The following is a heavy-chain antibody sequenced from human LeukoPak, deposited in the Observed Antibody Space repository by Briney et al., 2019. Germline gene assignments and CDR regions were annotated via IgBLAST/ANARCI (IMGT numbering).Heavy chain of an antibody. D-gene: IGHD3-16*02. Sequence: PSENLSLTCTVSGGSISSYYWSWIRQPPGKGLEWIGYIYYSGSTNYNPSLKSRVTISVDTSKNQFSLKLSSVTAADTAVYYCARTIAGGSYRYPYWFDPWGQGTLVTVSS. CDR2: IYYSGST. CDR3: ARTIAGGSYRYPYWFDP. J-gene: IGHJ5*02. V-gene: IGHV4-59*01. CDR1: GGSISSYY.